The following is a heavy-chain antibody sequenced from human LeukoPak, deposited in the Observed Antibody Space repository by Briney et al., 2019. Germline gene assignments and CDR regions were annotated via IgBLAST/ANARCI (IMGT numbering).Heavy chain of an antibody. D-gene: IGHD1-26*01. Sequence: GGSLRLSCAASGFTFSRNGMHWVRQAPGKGLEWVAFIRYDGSNKYYTDSVKGRFTISRDNSKNTLYLQMNSLRAEDTAVYYCAKGRGWEASYYYYYMDVWGKGTTVTISS. J-gene: IGHJ6*03. V-gene: IGHV3-30*02. CDR2: IRYDGSNK. CDR1: GFTFSRNG. CDR3: AKGRGWEASYYYYYMDV.